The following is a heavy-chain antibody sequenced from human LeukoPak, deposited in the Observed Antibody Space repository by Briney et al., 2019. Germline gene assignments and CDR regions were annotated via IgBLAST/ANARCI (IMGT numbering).Heavy chain of an antibody. CDR1: GFTFSGSA. J-gene: IGHJ4*02. V-gene: IGHV3-73*01. Sequence: PGGSLRLSCAASGFTFSGSAMHWVRRASGKGLEWVGRIRSKANSYATAYAASVKGRFTISRDDSKNTAYLQMNSLKTEDTAVYYCTRADDFWSGYYNPYYFDYWGQGTLVTVSS. D-gene: IGHD3-3*01. CDR3: TRADDFWSGYYNPYYFDY. CDR2: IRSKANSYAT.